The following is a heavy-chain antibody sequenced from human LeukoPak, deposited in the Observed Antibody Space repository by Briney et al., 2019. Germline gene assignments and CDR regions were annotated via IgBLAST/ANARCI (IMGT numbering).Heavy chain of an antibody. Sequence: GESLEISCKGSGYSFTSYWIGWVRQMPGKGLEWMGIIYPGDSDTRYSPSFQGQVTISADKSISTAYLQWSSLKASDTAMYYCARHGTLAGTGDNWFDPWGQGTLVTVSS. CDR3: ARHGTLAGTGDNWFDP. D-gene: IGHD6-19*01. CDR2: IYPGDSDT. CDR1: GYSFTSYW. J-gene: IGHJ5*02. V-gene: IGHV5-51*01.